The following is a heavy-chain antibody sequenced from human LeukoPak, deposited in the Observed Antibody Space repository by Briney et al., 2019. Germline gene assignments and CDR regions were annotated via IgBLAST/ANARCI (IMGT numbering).Heavy chain of an antibody. Sequence: PGGSLRLSCAASGFTFISYWMSWVRQAPGKGLEWVANIKEDGSAKYYVDSVKGRFTISRDNAKNSLYLQMNSLRAEDTAVYYCATDRGWLQFDNWGQGTLVTVSP. CDR1: GFTFISYW. CDR2: IKEDGSAK. V-gene: IGHV3-7*01. J-gene: IGHJ4*02. CDR3: ATDRGWLQFDN. D-gene: IGHD5-24*01.